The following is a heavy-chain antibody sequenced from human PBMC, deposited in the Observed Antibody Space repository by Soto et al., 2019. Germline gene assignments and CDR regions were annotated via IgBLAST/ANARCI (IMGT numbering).Heavy chain of an antibody. Sequence: SETLSLTCAVSGGSISGGGFSWSWIRQPPGKGLAWIGYILHTGGTQYNPSLKSRVSMSVDNAKNTLYLQMNSLRAEDTAVYYCVKAAARGDYWGQGTLVTVSS. D-gene: IGHD6-13*01. CDR3: VKAAARGDY. J-gene: IGHJ4*02. V-gene: IGHV4-30-2*01. CDR2: ILHTGGT. CDR1: GGSISGGGFS.